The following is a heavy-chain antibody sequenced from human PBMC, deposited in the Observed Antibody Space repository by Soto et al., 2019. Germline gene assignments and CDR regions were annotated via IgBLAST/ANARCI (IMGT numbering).Heavy chain of an antibody. CDR3: VREAVAVASAYSYSGLDV. CDR2: IYSGGIT. J-gene: IGHJ6*02. Sequence: VQLMESGGGLVQPGGSLRLSCAASGFTVSTHYMSWVRQAPGKGLERVSVIYSGGITYYADSVRGRFTISRDISKNTLHLQMNSLRVEDTAVYYCVREAVAVASAYSYSGLDVWGHGTTVIVSS. V-gene: IGHV3-66*01. D-gene: IGHD6-19*01. CDR1: GFTVSTHY.